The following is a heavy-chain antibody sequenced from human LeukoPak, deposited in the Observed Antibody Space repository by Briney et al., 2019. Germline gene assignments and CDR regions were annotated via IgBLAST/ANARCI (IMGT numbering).Heavy chain of an antibody. D-gene: IGHD4-23*01. Sequence: GGSLRLSCAASGFTDSSNYMSWVRQAPGKGLEWVSVIYSCGSTYYADSVKGRFTISRDNSKNALYLQMNSLRAEDTAVYYCAKVLFDYGGIDYWGQGTLVTVSS. J-gene: IGHJ4*02. CDR3: AKVLFDYGGIDY. CDR1: GFTDSSNY. V-gene: IGHV3-53*01. CDR2: IYSCGST.